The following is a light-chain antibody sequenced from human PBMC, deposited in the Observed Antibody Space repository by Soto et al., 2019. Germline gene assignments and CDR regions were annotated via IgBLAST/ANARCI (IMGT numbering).Light chain of an antibody. V-gene: IGKV1-8*01. J-gene: IGKJ1*01. CDR1: QGISSY. CDR2: AAS. CDR3: KQYYSYPRT. Sequence: AIRMTQSPSSLSASTGDRVTITCRASQGISSYLAWYQQKPGKAPKLLIYAASTLQSGVLSRFSGSVSGTDFTLTISCLQSEDFATYDCKQYYSYPRTFGQGTKVEI.